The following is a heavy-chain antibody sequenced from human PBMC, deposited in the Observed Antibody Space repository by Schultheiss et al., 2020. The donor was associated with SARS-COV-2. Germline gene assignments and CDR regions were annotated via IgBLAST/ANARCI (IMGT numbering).Heavy chain of an antibody. CDR2: IFYSGST. D-gene: IGHD3-9*01. CDR3: ARLRLTLRYLLHSTYYYRLDV. V-gene: IGHV4-61*05. J-gene: IGHJ6*02. CDR1: GGSISSSSYY. Sequence: SETLSLTCTVSGGSISSSSYYWGWIRQHPGKGLEWIGNIFYSGSTNYSPSLKSRVTISVDTSKNQFSLKLSSVTAADTAVYYCARLRLTLRYLLHSTYYYRLDVWGQGTTVTVSS.